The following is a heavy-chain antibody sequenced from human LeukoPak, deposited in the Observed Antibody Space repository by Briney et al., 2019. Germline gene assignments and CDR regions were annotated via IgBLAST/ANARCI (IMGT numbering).Heavy chain of an antibody. J-gene: IGHJ5*02. CDR2: FDPEDGET. V-gene: IGHV1-24*01. CDR3: ATSGERGENWFDP. D-gene: IGHD6-25*01. CDR1: GYTLTELS. Sequence: EASVKVSCKVSGYTLTELSMHWVRRAPGKGLEWMGGFDPEDGETIYAQKFQGRVTMTEDTPTDTAYMELSSLSSEDTAVYYCATSGERGENWFDPWGQGTLVTVSS.